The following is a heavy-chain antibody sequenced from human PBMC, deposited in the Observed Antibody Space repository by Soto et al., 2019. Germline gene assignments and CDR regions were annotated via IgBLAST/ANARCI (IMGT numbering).Heavy chain of an antibody. CDR1: GGTFSSYA. D-gene: IGHD6-13*01. CDR2: IIPIFGTA. Sequence: QVQLVQSAAEVKKPGSSVKVSCKASGGTFSSYAISWVRQAPGQGLEWMGGIIPIFGTANYAQKFQGRVTITADKSTSKAYMELSSLRSEDTAVYYCASSRSWYDYFQHWGQGTLVTVSS. V-gene: IGHV1-69*14. J-gene: IGHJ1*01. CDR3: ASSRSWYDYFQH.